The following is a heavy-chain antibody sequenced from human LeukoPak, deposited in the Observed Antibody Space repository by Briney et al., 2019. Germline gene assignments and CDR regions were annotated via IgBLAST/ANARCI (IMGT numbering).Heavy chain of an antibody. Sequence: PGGSLRLSCAASNISVSDHFVTWVRQAPGKGLECVAVLYTGGSTFYADSVQGRFTISRDNSLNTLFLQMDNLRGDDTAVYYCARATLGYSSGWYDNWGQGTLVTVSS. CDR3: ARATLGYSSGWYDN. D-gene: IGHD6-19*01. CDR1: NISVSDHF. CDR2: LYTGGST. J-gene: IGHJ5*02. V-gene: IGHV3-53*01.